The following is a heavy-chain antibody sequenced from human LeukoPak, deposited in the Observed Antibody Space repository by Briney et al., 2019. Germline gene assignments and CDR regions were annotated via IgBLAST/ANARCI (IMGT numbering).Heavy chain of an antibody. D-gene: IGHD6-19*01. CDR1: GFTFSSYS. CDR2: ISSSSSYI. Sequence: PGGSLRLSCAASGFTFSSYSMNWVCQAPGKGLEWVSSISSSSSYIYYADSVKGRFTISRDNAKNSLYLQMNSLRAEDTAVYYCARDGDSSGWYGGYYYYGMDVWGQGTTVTVSS. J-gene: IGHJ6*02. V-gene: IGHV3-21*01. CDR3: ARDGDSSGWYGGYYYYGMDV.